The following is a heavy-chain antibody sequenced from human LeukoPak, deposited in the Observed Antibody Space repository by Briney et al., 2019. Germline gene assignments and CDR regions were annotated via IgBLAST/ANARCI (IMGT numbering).Heavy chain of an antibody. CDR2: VSSDGGTK. CDR3: AKDSRMDV. CDR1: KFTFSNYG. V-gene: IGHV3-30*18. J-gene: IGHJ6*02. Sequence: GRSLRLSCTASKFTFSNYGMQWVRQAPGKGLEWVAVVSSDGGTKYYADSVKGRFTISRDNSKNTMYLQMNSLRAEDTAVYYCAKDSRMDVWGQGTTVTVSS.